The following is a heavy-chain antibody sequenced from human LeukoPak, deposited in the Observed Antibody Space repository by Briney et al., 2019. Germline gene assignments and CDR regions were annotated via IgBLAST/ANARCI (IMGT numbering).Heavy chain of an antibody. Sequence: SETLSLTCTVSGGSISSGSYYWSWIRQPAGKGLEWIGRIYTSGSTNYNPSLKSRVTISVDTSKNQFSLKLSSVTDADTAVYYCARSQLGWYESFQHWGQGTLVTVSS. CDR3: ARSQLGWYESFQH. CDR2: IYTSGST. CDR1: GGSISSGSYY. J-gene: IGHJ1*01. D-gene: IGHD6-19*01. V-gene: IGHV4-61*02.